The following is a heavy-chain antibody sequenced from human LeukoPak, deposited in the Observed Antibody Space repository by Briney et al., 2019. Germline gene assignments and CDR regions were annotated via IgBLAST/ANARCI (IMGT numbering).Heavy chain of an antibody. CDR2: INLKNGDT. J-gene: IGHJ5*02. CDR1: GYTFTGYY. Sequence: ASVKVSCKASGYTFTGYYMHWVRQAPGQGLEWMGRINLKNGDTNYAQKFQDRVTMTRDTSMSAAYMEISRLTYDDTAVYYCGRGIQSFDPWGQGTLVTVSS. CDR3: GRGIQSFDP. V-gene: IGHV1-2*06.